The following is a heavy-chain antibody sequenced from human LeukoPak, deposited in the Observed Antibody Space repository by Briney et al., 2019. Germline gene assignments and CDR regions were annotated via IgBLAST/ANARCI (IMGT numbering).Heavy chain of an antibody. CDR2: ISGSGGSA. V-gene: IGHV3-23*01. CDR3: AGGGGYYYGSETYY. CDR1: GFTFSDYY. J-gene: IGHJ4*02. Sequence: GGSLRLSCAASGFTFSDYYMSWIRQAPGKGLEWVSAISGSGGSAYYADSVKGRFTISRDNSKNTLYLQMNSLRAEDTAVYYCAGGGGYYYGSETYYWGQGTLVTVSS. D-gene: IGHD3-10*01.